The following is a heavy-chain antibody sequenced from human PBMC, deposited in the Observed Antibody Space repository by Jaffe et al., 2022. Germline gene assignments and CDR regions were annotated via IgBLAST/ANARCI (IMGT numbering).Heavy chain of an antibody. V-gene: IGHV3-21*01. D-gene: IGHD3-16*01. Sequence: EVQLVESGGGLVKPGGSLRLSCAASGFTFSSYSMNWVRQAPGKGLEWVSSISSSSSYIYYADSVKGRFTISRDNAKNSLYLQMNSLRAEDTAVYYCARDPPSYYDYIWGSFGAFDIWGQGTMVTVSS. CDR2: ISSSSSYI. CDR1: GFTFSSYS. J-gene: IGHJ3*02. CDR3: ARDPPSYYDYIWGSFGAFDI.